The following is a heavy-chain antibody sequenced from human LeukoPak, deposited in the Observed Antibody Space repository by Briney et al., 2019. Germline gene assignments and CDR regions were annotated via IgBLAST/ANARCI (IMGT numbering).Heavy chain of an antibody. CDR1: GFPFSSYA. V-gene: IGHV3-64D*06. CDR2: ISSNGGST. Sequence: GASLRLSCSASGFPFSSYAMHWVRQAPGKGLEYVSAISSNGGSTYYADSVKGRFTISRDNFKNTLYLQMSSLRVEDTAVYYCVNTRGYSGYDLLGYFDYWGQGTLVTVSS. J-gene: IGHJ4*02. CDR3: VNTRGYSGYDLLGYFDY. D-gene: IGHD5-12*01.